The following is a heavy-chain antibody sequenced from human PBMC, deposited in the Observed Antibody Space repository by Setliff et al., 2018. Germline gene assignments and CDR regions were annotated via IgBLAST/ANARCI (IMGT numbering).Heavy chain of an antibody. Sequence: GGSLRLSCAASGITFSIYSMNWVRQAPGKGLEWVSSISSSSSYIYYADSVKGRFTISRDNAKNSLYLQMNSLRAEDTAVYYCARDMLIAVAGPKDYWGQGTLVTVSS. V-gene: IGHV3-21*01. CDR1: GITFSIYS. D-gene: IGHD6-19*01. J-gene: IGHJ4*02. CDR2: ISSSSSYI. CDR3: ARDMLIAVAGPKDY.